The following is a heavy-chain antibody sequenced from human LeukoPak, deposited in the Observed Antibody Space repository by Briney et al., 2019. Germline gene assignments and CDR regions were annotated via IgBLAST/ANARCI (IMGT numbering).Heavy chain of an antibody. CDR1: GFIFSSYA. J-gene: IGHJ4*02. D-gene: IGHD6-13*01. Sequence: GGSLRLSCAASGFIFSSYAMSWVRQAPGQGLEWVSYISSSSSTIYYADSVKGRFTISRDNAKNSLYLQMNSLRAEDTAVYYCARGSAAAGFDYWGQGTLVTVSS. CDR2: ISSSSSTI. V-gene: IGHV3-48*01. CDR3: ARGSAAAGFDY.